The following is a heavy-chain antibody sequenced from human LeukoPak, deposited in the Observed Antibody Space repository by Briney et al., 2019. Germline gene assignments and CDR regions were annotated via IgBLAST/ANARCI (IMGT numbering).Heavy chain of an antibody. CDR1: GGSISSYY. J-gene: IGHJ4*02. V-gene: IGHV4-59*01. CDR2: IYYSGST. Sequence: KPSETLSLTCTVSGGSISSYYWSWIRQPPGKGLEWIGYIYYSGSTNYNPSLKSRVTISVDTSKNKFSLKLSSVTAADTAVYYCARVVGATYFFDYWGQGTLVTVSS. CDR3: ARVVGATYFFDY. D-gene: IGHD1-26*01.